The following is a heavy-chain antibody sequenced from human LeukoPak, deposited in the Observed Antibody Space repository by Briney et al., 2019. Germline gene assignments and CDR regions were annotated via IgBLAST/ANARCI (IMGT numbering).Heavy chain of an antibody. V-gene: IGHV3-48*01. D-gene: IGHD3-22*01. J-gene: IGHJ4*02. CDR3: ASKGSSGYYGPFDY. CDR2: ISSSSSTI. CDR1: GFTFSSYS. Sequence: GGSLRLSCAASGFTFSSYSMNWVRQAPGKGLEWVSYISSSSSTIYYADSVKGRFTISRDNAKNSLYLQMNSLRAEDTAVYYCASKGSSGYYGPFDYWGQGTLVTVSS.